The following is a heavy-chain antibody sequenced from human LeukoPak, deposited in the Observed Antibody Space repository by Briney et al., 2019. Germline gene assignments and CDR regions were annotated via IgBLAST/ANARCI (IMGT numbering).Heavy chain of an antibody. CDR3: ARGSRVWFGELLFDY. CDR1: GFTFSDYY. V-gene: IGHV3-11*06. D-gene: IGHD3-10*01. J-gene: IGHJ4*02. Sequence: GGSLRLSCAASGFTFSDYYMSWIRQAPGKGLEWVSYISSNSSYTNYADSVKGRFTISRDNAKNSLYLQMNSLRAEDTAVYYCARGSRVWFGELLFDYWGQGTLVTVSS. CDR2: ISSNSSYT.